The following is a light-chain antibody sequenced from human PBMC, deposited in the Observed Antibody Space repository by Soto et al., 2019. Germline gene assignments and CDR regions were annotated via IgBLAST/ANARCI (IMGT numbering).Light chain of an antibody. CDR2: EVS. CDR3: SSYAGSNNFVV. V-gene: IGLV2-8*01. CDR1: SSDVGGYNY. Sequence: QSVLTQPPSASGSPGQSVTISCTGTSSDVGGYNYVSWYQQHPGKAPKLMIYEVSKRPSGVPDRFSCSKSGNTASLTVSGLQADDEADYYCSSYAGSNNFVVFGGGTKLTVL. J-gene: IGLJ2*01.